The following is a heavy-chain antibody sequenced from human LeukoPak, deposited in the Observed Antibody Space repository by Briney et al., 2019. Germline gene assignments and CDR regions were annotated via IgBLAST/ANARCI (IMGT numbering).Heavy chain of an antibody. J-gene: IGHJ4*02. CDR2: IYASGST. V-gene: IGHV4-4*07. Sequence: PSETLSLTCTVSGGSISNYYWSWIRQPAGKGLEWIGRIYASGSTNYNPSLQSRVTMSVDRSKNQFSLKLSSVTAADTAVYYCARMSNYYDTSGYYQSLDYWGQGTLVTVSS. CDR3: ARMSNYYDTSGYYQSLDY. D-gene: IGHD3-22*01. CDR1: GGSISNYY.